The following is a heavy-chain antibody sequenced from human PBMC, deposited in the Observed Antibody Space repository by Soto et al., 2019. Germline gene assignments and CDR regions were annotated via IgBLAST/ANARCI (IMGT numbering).Heavy chain of an antibody. D-gene: IGHD3-10*01. Sequence: QVQLVQSGAEVKTPGSSVKVSCRASGGTSNNYADTWVRQAPGHGLEWMGGIIAYFGTATYAHKFRGRLTITADDSTRTNYMELRSLTTDDTAIYYCAKLLGPGSYYDDDYWGQGTLVTVCS. CDR3: AKLLGPGSYYDDDY. CDR2: IIAYFGTA. V-gene: IGHV1-69*01. J-gene: IGHJ4*02. CDR1: GGTSNNYA.